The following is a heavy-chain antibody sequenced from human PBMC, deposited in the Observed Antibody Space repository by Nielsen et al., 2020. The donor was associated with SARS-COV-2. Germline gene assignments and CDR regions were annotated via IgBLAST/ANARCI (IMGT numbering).Heavy chain of an antibody. CDR3: ARLVVPSAALDF. V-gene: IGHV1-18*01. D-gene: IGHD6-13*01. Sequence: WVRQAPGQGLEWMGWISAYNGNTNYAQKLQGRVTMTTDTSTSTAYMELRSLRSDDTAVYYCARLVVPSAALDFWGQGALVTVSS. CDR2: ISAYNGNT. J-gene: IGHJ4*02.